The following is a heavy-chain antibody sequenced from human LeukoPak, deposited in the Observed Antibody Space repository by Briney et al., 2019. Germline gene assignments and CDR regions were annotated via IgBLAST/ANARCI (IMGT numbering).Heavy chain of an antibody. Sequence: GGSLRLSCAASGFTFSSYGMHWVRQAPGKGLEWVAVISYDGSNKYYADSVKGRFTISRDNSKNTLYLQMNSLRAEDTAVYYCAKAGSIRFDYWGQGTLVTVSS. CDR2: ISYDGSNK. V-gene: IGHV3-30*18. CDR1: GFTFSSYG. J-gene: IGHJ4*02. CDR3: AKAGSIRFDY. D-gene: IGHD1-26*01.